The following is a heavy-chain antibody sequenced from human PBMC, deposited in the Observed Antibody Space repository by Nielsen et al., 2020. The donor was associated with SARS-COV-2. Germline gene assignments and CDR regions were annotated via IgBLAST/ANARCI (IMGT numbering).Heavy chain of an antibody. D-gene: IGHD3-16*01. J-gene: IGHJ4*02. Sequence: GESLKISCAASGFTFSSNALSWVRQAAGKGLECVSSISSTGGTTYYAGSVKGRFTISRDNSKNTLYLQMNSLRAEDTAIYYCAKGDFFDSWGPGTLVTLSS. CDR2: ISSTGGTT. V-gene: IGHV3-23*01. CDR3: AKGDFFDS. CDR1: GFTFSSNA.